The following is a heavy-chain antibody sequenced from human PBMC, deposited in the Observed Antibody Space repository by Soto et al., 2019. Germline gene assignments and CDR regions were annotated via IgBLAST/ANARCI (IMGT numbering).Heavy chain of an antibody. D-gene: IGHD1-20*01. CDR1: WDSFSSNIVT. J-gene: IGHJ6*02. CDR3: ARDRVNWNYYYFYGMDV. CDR2: TYYRSKWYN. V-gene: IGHV6-1*01. Sequence: SQALSRTCAISWDSFSSNIVTCNCIRQSPSRGLEWLGRTYYRSKWYNDYALSVKSRISINPDTSQNQFSLQLNSVTPEDTAVYYCARDRVNWNYYYFYGMDVWGQGTTVTVSS.